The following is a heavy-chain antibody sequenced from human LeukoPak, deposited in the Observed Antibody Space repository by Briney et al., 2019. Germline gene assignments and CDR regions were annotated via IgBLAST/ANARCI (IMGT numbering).Heavy chain of an antibody. J-gene: IGHJ5*02. CDR2: IKQGGSQK. CDR3: ARGPNFGDYVDFLDP. Sequence: GGSLRLSCAASGFTFSSHWMTWVRLAPGKGLEWVANIKQGGSQKYYVDSVKGRFTISRDDAKSTLFLQMNNLRAEDSALYYCARGPNFGDYVDFLDPWGQGTLVTVSS. V-gene: IGHV3-7*01. CDR1: GFTFSSHW. D-gene: IGHD4-17*01.